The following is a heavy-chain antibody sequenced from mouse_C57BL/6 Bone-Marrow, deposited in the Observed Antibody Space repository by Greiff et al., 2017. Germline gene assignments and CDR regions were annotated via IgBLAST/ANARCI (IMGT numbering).Heavy chain of an antibody. CDR1: GFTFSSYA. V-gene: IGHV5-4*01. Sequence: EVQGVESGGGLVKPGGSLKLSCAASGFTFSSYAMSWVRQTPEKRLEWVATISDGGSYTYYPDNVKGRFTISRDNAKNNLYLQMSHLKSEDTAMYYCARDPRWLLLDYWGPGTTLTVSS. J-gene: IGHJ2*01. CDR2: ISDGGSYT. D-gene: IGHD2-3*01. CDR3: ARDPRWLLLDY.